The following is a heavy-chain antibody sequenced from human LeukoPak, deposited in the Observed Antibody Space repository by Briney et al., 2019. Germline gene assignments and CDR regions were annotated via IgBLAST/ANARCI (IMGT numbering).Heavy chain of an antibody. J-gene: IGHJ4*02. CDR2: INPSTGIT. Sequence: ASVKVSCKASGYTFTSYYIHRVRQAPGQGLEWMGIINPSTGITRYAQKFQGRVTMTRDTSINTAYMEVSRLRADDTAVYYCARDERYDSSGYPFDYWGQGTLVTVSS. V-gene: IGHV1-46*01. CDR1: GYTFTSYY. D-gene: IGHD3-22*01. CDR3: ARDERYDSSGYPFDY.